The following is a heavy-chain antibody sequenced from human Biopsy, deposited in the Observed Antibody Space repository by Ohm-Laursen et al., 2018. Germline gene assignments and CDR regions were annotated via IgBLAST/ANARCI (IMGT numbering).Heavy chain of an antibody. Sequence: SVKVSCKASGYMFLRYYIHWVRQAPGKGLEWMGIIAPRGSDATYAQKFQGRLIMTTDTSTATVYMQLGNLSSEDTAVYFCARDRIELEATPTNADYYYFGMDVWGQGTTVTVS. CDR3: ARDRIELEATPTNADYYYFGMDV. D-gene: IGHD1-26*01. CDR2: IAPRGSDA. J-gene: IGHJ6*02. CDR1: GYMFLRYY. V-gene: IGHV1-46*01.